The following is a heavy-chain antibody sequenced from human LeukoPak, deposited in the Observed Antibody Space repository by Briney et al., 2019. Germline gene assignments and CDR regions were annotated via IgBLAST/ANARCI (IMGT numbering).Heavy chain of an antibody. V-gene: IGHV4-39*07. CDR3: ARGGRYMSASWYRGVYHYMDV. D-gene: IGHD6-13*01. J-gene: IGHJ6*03. Sequence: SETLSLTCTVSGGSIRSSSYYWGWIRQPPGKGLEWIASVYYSGSTYYNPSLKSRVTISVDTSKNQFSLKLSSVTAADTAVYYCARGGRYMSASWYRGVYHYMDVWGKGTTVIVSS. CDR1: GGSIRSSSYY. CDR2: VYYSGST.